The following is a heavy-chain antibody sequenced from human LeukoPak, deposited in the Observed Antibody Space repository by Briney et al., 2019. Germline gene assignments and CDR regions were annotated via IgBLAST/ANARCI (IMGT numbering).Heavy chain of an antibody. CDR1: AFTFSNYN. CDR2: ITSSGSYI. J-gene: IGHJ5*02. Sequence: GGSLRLSCAASAFTFSNYNMNWVRQAPGKGLEWVSSITSSGSYIYYADSVKGRFTISRDNAKNSLYLQMNSLRAEDTAVYYCASTRSSGWYGNWFDPWGQGTLVTVSS. D-gene: IGHD6-19*01. V-gene: IGHV3-21*01. CDR3: ASTRSSGWYGNWFDP.